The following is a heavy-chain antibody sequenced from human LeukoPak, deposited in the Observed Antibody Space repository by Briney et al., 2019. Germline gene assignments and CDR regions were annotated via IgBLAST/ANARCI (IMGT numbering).Heavy chain of an antibody. CDR2: ISSSSSYI. Sequence: PGGSLRLSCAASGFTFSSYSMNWVRQAPGKGLEWVSSISSSSSYIYYADSVKGRFTISRDNAKNSLYLQMKSLRAEDMAVYYCAGGRWLHSSDYWGQGTLVTVSS. CDR3: AGGRWLHSSDY. CDR1: GFTFSSYS. V-gene: IGHV3-21*01. J-gene: IGHJ4*02. D-gene: IGHD5-24*01.